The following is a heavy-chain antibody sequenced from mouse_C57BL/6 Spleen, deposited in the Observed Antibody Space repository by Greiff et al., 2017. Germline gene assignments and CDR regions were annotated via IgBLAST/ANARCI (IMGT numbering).Heavy chain of an antibody. Sequence: QVQLQQPGAELVKPGASVKLSCKVSGYTFTSYWMQWVKQRPGQGLEWIGEIDPSDSYNNYNQKFKSKATLTVDTSSSTAYMQLSSLTSEDSAVYYCARSYSSSFFSYWGQGTLVTVSA. J-gene: IGHJ3*01. CDR1: GYTFTSYW. D-gene: IGHD1-1*01. CDR2: IDPSDSYN. CDR3: ARSYSSSFFSY. V-gene: IGHV1-50*01.